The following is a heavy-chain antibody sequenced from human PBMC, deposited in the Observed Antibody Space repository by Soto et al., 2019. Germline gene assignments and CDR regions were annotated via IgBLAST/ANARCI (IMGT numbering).Heavy chain of an antibody. J-gene: IGHJ4*02. CDR2: ISGSGGST. V-gene: IGHV3-23*01. D-gene: IGHD3-3*01. CDR3: AKDITIFGVVNPPLDY. CDR1: GFTFSSYA. Sequence: EVQLLESGGGLVQPGGSLRLSCAASGFTFSSYAMSWVRQAPGKGLEWVSAISGSGGSTYYADSVKGRFTISRDNSKNTLYLQMNSLIAEDTAVYYCAKDITIFGVVNPPLDYWGQGTLVTVSS.